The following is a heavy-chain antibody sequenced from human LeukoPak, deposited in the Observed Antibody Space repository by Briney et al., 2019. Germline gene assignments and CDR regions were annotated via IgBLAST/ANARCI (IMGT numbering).Heavy chain of an antibody. V-gene: IGHV3-23*01. Sequence: GGSLRLSCAASGFTFSSYAMNWVRQAPGKGLEWVSAISGSGGSTYYADSVKGRFTISRDNSKNTLYLQMNSLRAEDTAVYYCAKVRSRSYGFDYWGQGTLVTVSS. CDR2: ISGSGGST. D-gene: IGHD5-18*01. J-gene: IGHJ4*02. CDR3: AKVRSRSYGFDY. CDR1: GFTFSSYA.